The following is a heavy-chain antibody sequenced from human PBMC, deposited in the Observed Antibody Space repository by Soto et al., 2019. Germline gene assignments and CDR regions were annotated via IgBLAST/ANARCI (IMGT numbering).Heavy chain of an antibody. CDR3: ARGYCSGGSCYYYYYYGMDV. J-gene: IGHJ6*02. V-gene: IGHV4-31*03. Sequence: QVQLQESGPGLVKPSQTLSLTCTVSGGSISSGGDYWSWIRQHPGKGLEWIGYIYYSGSTYYNPSLKSRVTISVDTSNNQFSLKLSSVTAADTAVYYCARGYCSGGSCYYYYYYGMDVWGQGTTVTVSS. CDR2: IYYSGST. D-gene: IGHD2-15*01. CDR1: GGSISSGGDY.